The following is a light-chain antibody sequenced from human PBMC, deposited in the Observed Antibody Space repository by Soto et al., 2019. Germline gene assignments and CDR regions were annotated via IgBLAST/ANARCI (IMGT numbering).Light chain of an antibody. J-gene: IGKJ1*01. CDR2: DAS. CDR3: RQYNTYSWT. Sequence: DVQMTQSPSTLSASIGERITISCRASQSISNLLAWYQQKPGKAPKLLIYDASTLESGVTSRFRGGGSGTEFTPTISSLQPEDLASYFCRQYNTYSWTFGQGTKVEIK. CDR1: QSISNL. V-gene: IGKV1-5*01.